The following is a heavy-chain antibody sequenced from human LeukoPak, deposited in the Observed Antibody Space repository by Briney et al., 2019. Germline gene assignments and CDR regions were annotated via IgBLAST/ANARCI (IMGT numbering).Heavy chain of an antibody. CDR1: GGSISSSSYY. J-gene: IGHJ4*02. D-gene: IGHD6-13*01. V-gene: IGHV4-39*07. CDR3: ASGASVIAAAGPFDY. CDR2: IYYSGST. Sequence: SETLSLTCSVSGGSISSSSYYWGWIRQPPGKGLEWIGSIYYSGSTYYNPSLKSRVTISVDTSKNQFSLKLSSVTAADTAVYYCASGASVIAAAGPFDYWGQGTLVTVSS.